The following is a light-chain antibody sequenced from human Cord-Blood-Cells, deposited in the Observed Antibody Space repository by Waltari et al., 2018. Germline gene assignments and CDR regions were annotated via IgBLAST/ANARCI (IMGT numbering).Light chain of an antibody. V-gene: IGKV4-1*01. CDR3: QQYYSTPYT. CDR2: WAS. CDR1: QSVLYSSNNKNY. J-gene: IGKJ2*01. Sequence: DIVMTQSPDSLAVSLGERATINCKSSQSVLYSSNNKNYLAWYQQKPGQPPKLLIYWASTRESGVPDRFSGSGSGTDFTLTISSLQAEDVAVYYCQQYYSTPYTFGQGPRWRSN.